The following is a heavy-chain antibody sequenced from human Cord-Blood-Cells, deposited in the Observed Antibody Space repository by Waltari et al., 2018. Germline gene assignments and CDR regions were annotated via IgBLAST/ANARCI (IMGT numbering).Heavy chain of an antibody. V-gene: IGHV4-34*01. Sequence: QVQLQQWGAGLLKPSETLSLTCAVYGGSFSGYYWRWIRQPPGKGLEWIGEINHSGSTNYNPSLKSRVTISVDTSKNQFSLKLSSVTAADTAVYYCARFGLLSIAARPYYFDYWGQGTLVTVSS. D-gene: IGHD6-6*01. CDR2: INHSGST. J-gene: IGHJ4*02. CDR3: ARFGLLSIAARPYYFDY. CDR1: GGSFSGYY.